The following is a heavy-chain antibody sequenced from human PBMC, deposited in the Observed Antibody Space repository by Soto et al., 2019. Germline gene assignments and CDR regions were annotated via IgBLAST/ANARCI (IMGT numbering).Heavy chain of an antibody. CDR2: ISYDGSNK. D-gene: IGHD6-19*01. Sequence: QVQLVESGGGVVQPGRSLRLSCAASGFTFSSYGMHWVRQAPGKGLEWVAVISYDGSNKYYADSVKGRFTISRDNSKNTLNLQMNSLRAEDTAVYYCAKDSSSGWPLGYYYGMDVWGQGTTVTVSS. CDR3: AKDSSSGWPLGYYYGMDV. V-gene: IGHV3-30*18. J-gene: IGHJ6*02. CDR1: GFTFSSYG.